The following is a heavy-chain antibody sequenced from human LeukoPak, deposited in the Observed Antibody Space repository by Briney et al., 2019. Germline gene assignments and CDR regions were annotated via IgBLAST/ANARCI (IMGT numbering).Heavy chain of an antibody. J-gene: IGHJ4*02. Sequence: ASVKVSCKASGYTFTSYDINWVRQATGQGLEWMGWMNPNSANTGYEEKFPGRVTITRNTSISTAYMELSSLRSEDTAVYYCARRRSYYFDDCSQGTLVTVSS. CDR2: MNPNSANT. CDR1: GYTFTSYD. CDR3: ARRRSYYFDD. V-gene: IGHV1-8*03.